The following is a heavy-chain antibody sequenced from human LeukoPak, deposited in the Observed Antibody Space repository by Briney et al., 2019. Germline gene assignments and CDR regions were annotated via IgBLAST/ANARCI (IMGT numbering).Heavy chain of an antibody. V-gene: IGHV3-21*01. J-gene: IGHJ4*02. D-gene: IGHD6-13*01. CDR1: GFTFSSYS. Sequence: GGSLRLSCAASGFTFSSYSMNWVRQAPGKGLELVSFISTSSSYIYYADSVKGRFTISRDNAKNSLYLQMNRLRAEDTAVYYCARASSSWYYFDYWGQGTLVTVSS. CDR2: ISTSSSYI. CDR3: ARASSSWYYFDY.